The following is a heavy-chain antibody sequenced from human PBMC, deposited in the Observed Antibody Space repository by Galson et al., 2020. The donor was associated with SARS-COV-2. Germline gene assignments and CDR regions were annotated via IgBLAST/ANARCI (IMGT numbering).Heavy chain of an antibody. CDR3: ARRSIMITFGGVLDAFDI. CDR2: IYYSGST. CDR1: GGSISSSY. Sequence: SETLSLTCTVSGGSISSSYWSWIRQPPGKGLEWIGNIYYSGSTNYNPSLKSRVTISVDTSKNQFSLKLSSVTAADTAVYYCARRSIMITFGGVLDAFDIWGQGTMVTVSS. J-gene: IGHJ3*02. D-gene: IGHD3-16*01. V-gene: IGHV4-59*13.